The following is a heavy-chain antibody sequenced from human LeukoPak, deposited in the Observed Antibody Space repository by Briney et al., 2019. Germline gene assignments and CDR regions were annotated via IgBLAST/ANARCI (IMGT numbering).Heavy chain of an antibody. CDR2: ISSSGGST. V-gene: IGHV3-23*01. CDR1: GFTFSNYA. CDR3: AKRVSQLGKYYFDY. Sequence: PGGSLRLSCAASGFTFSNYAMSWVRQAPGKGLEWVSGISSSGGSTYYADSVEGRFTISRDNSKNTLFLQMNSLRAEDTAVYYCAKRVSQLGKYYFDYWGQGTLVTVSS. J-gene: IGHJ4*02. D-gene: IGHD1-1*01.